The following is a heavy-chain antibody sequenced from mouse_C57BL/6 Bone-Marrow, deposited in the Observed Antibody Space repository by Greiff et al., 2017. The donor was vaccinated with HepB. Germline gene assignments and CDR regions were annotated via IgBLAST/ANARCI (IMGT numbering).Heavy chain of an antibody. CDR3: ARERYYDDSYWYFDV. Sequence: QVQLQQPGAELVKPGASVKLSCKASGYTFTSYWMHWVKQRPGQGLEWIGMIHPNSGSTNYNEKFKSKATLTVDKSSSTAYMQLSSLTSADSAVYYCARERYYDDSYWYFDVWGTGTTVTVSS. CDR1: GYTFTSYW. CDR2: IHPNSGST. V-gene: IGHV1-64*01. J-gene: IGHJ1*03. D-gene: IGHD2-13*01.